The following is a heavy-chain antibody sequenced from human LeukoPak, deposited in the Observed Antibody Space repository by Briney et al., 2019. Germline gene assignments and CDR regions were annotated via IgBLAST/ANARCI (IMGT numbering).Heavy chain of an antibody. Sequence: MGVINPSGGTTTYAQKFQGRVTMTRDTSTSTVYMEVSSLRSEDTAVHYCAISQGRGPRFDYWGQGTLVTVSS. CDR2: INPSGGTT. J-gene: IGHJ4*02. CDR3: AISQGRGPRFDY. V-gene: IGHV1-46*01. D-gene: IGHD6-25*01.